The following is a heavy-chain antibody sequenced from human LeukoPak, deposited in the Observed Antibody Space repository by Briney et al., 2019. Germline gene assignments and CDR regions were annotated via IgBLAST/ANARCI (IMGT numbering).Heavy chain of an antibody. D-gene: IGHD2-2*01. V-gene: IGHV3-23*01. CDR2: ISSNAYST. J-gene: IGHJ4*02. Sequence: GGSLRLSCAASGFAFGSYAMSWVRQAPGKGLEWVAAISSNAYSTYYADSLKGRFTISRDNSKNTLYLQMNSLRAEDTAVYYCARDPADIVVVPAASSLDYWGQGTLVTVSS. CDR3: ARDPADIVVVPAASSLDY. CDR1: GFAFGSYA.